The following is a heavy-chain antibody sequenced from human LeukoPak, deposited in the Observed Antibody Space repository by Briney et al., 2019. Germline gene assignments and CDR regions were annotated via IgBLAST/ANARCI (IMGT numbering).Heavy chain of an antibody. CDR1: GFTFSSYA. Sequence: GGSLRLSCAASGFTFSSYAMYWVRQAPGKGLEYVSAISTYGGSTYYANSVKGRFTISRDNSKNTLYLQMDSLRTEDMAVYYCASPTGRGYSYGRFDYWGQGTLVTVSS. CDR3: ASPTGRGYSYGRFDY. CDR2: ISTYGGST. D-gene: IGHD5-18*01. J-gene: IGHJ4*02. V-gene: IGHV3-64*01.